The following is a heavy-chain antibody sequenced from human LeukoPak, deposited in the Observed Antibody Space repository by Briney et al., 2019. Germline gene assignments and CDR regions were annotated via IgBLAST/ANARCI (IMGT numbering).Heavy chain of an antibody. D-gene: IGHD3-22*01. CDR3: ARDGRYYDGRYYYYMDV. CDR2: IIPIFGTA. J-gene: IGHJ6*03. Sequence: SVKVSCKASGGTFSSYAISWVRQAPGQGLEWMGGIIPIFGTANYAQKFQGRVTITTDESTSTAYMELSSLRSEDTAVYYCARDGRYYDGRYYYYMDVWGKGTTVTVSS. V-gene: IGHV1-69*05. CDR1: GGTFSSYA.